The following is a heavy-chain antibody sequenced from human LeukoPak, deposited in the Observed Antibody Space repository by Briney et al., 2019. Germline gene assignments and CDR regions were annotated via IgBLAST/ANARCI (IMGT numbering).Heavy chain of an antibody. CDR1: GYSFTSYW. V-gene: IGHV5-51*01. CDR3: ARPIHCSTTSCSFDY. CDR2: IYPGDSDT. Sequence: GESLKISCKGSGYSFTSYWIGWVRQMPGKGREWMGIIYPGDSDTRYSPSFQGQVTISVDKSIITAYLQWSSLKASDTAMYYCARPIHCSTTSCSFDYRGQGTLVTVSS. J-gene: IGHJ4*02. D-gene: IGHD2-2*01.